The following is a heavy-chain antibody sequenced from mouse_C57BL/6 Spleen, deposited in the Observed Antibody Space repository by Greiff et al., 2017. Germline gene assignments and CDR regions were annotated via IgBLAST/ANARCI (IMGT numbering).Heavy chain of an antibody. J-gene: IGHJ3*01. CDR2: ISYSGST. CDR1: GYSITSGYD. V-gene: IGHV3-1*01. Sequence: DVQLQESGPGMVKPSQSLSLTCTVTGYSITSGYDWHWIRHFPGNKLDWMGYISYSGSTNYNPSLKSRISITHDTSKNHFFLKLNSVTTEDTATYDCARGGTSKRGDWFAYWGQGTLVTVSA. CDR3: ARGGTSKRGDWFAY. D-gene: IGHD1-3*01.